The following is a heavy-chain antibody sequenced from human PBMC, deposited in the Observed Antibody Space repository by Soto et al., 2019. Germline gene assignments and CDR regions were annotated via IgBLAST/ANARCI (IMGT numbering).Heavy chain of an antibody. CDR3: AKDTYYYDRSGYYTYDY. Sequence: SVGSLRLSCAASGFTFSSYGVHWVRQAPGKGLEWVAVISYDGSNKHYADSVKGRFTISRDNSKNTLDLQMNSLRAEDTAVYYCAKDTYYYDRSGYYTYDYWGQGTQVNVSS. CDR2: ISYDGSNK. V-gene: IGHV3-30*18. D-gene: IGHD3-22*01. J-gene: IGHJ4*02. CDR1: GFTFSSYG.